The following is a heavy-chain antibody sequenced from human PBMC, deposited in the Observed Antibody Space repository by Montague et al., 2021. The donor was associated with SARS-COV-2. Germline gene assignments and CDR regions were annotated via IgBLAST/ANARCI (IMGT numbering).Heavy chain of an antibody. Sequence: TLSLTCSVSGGSITDRTYYWGCIRQSPGKGLEWIGAINYSGTTYYNPSLKSRVTISLDTAKNQFSLKMTSVTAADTAVYFCARGLYNWNYEHWFDTWGQGTLVTVSS. V-gene: IGHV4-39*01. CDR3: ARGLYNWNYEHWFDT. J-gene: IGHJ5*02. CDR2: INYSGTT. CDR1: GGSITDRTYY. D-gene: IGHD1-7*01.